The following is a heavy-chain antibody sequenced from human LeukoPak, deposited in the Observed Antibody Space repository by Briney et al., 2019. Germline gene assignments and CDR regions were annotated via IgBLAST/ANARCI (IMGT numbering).Heavy chain of an antibody. J-gene: IGHJ4*02. Sequence: QPGGSLRLSCAASGFTFSTYAMSWVRQAPGKGLEWVSAISGSGDRTYHADSVKGRFTTPRDNSKNTLYLQMNSLRAEDTAIYYCAKDLAYDSTDYHVVFDCWGQGTLVTVSS. CDR2: ISGSGDRT. CDR3: AKDLAYDSTDYHVVFDC. CDR1: GFTFSTYA. D-gene: IGHD3-22*01. V-gene: IGHV3-23*01.